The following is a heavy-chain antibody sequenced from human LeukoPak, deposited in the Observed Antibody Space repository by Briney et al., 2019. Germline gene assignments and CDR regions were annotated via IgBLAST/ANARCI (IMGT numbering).Heavy chain of an antibody. Sequence: SETLSLTCIVPGGSISSYYWSWIRQPPGKGLEWVGYIYYSGGTNYNPSPKSPVTISVDTSKNHYYMKLSSVTAADTAVYYCARRRTNYDILTGYYPSFFDYWGQGTLVTVSS. D-gene: IGHD3-9*01. CDR3: ARRRTNYDILTGYYPSFFDY. V-gene: IGHV4-59*08. CDR2: IYYSGGT. CDR1: GGSISSYY. J-gene: IGHJ4*02.